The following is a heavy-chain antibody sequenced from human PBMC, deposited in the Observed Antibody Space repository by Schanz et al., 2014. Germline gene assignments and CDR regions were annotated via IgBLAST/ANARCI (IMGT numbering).Heavy chain of an antibody. J-gene: IGHJ4*02. CDR3: VKDLGTATREGWAFAS. V-gene: IGHV3-33*02. D-gene: IGHD1-7*01. Sequence: QVQLVESGGGVVQPGRSLRLSCAASGFTFSRWGMHWVRQTPAKGLVWVAIIWFDGSNKYYADSVKGRFTISRDNSRNTLVLQMNSLRAEDTAVYYCVKDLGTATREGWAFASWGQGTLVTVSS. CDR1: GFTFSRWG. CDR2: IWFDGSNK.